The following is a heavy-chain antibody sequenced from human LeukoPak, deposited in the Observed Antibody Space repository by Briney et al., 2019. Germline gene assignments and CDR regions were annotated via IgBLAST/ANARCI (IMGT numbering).Heavy chain of an antibody. CDR3: ASLGGYYDFWSGYRDY. CDR2: IYHSGST. CDR1: GGSVSSYY. J-gene: IGHJ4*02. D-gene: IGHD3-3*01. Sequence: SETLSLTCAVSGGSVSSYYWSWIRQPPGKGLEWIGYIYHSGSTNHSPSLKSRVTISVDTSKNQFSLELSSVCAADTAVYFCASLGGYYDFWSGYRDYWGQGILVTVSS. V-gene: IGHV4-59*02.